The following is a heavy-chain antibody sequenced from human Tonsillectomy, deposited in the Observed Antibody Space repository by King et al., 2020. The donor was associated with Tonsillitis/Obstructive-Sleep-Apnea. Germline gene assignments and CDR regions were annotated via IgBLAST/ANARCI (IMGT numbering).Heavy chain of an antibody. Sequence: QLVQSGAEVKKPGASVKVSCKASTYTFTDYYLHWVRQAPGQGLEWMGRINPNSGGTNYAQKFKGRVTMTRDTSTSTAYMELSRLRSDDTSIYYCATEGFSPMDVWGKGTTVTVSS. CDR3: ATEGFSPMDV. CDR1: TYTFTDYY. V-gene: IGHV1-2*06. CDR2: INPNSGGT. J-gene: IGHJ6*03.